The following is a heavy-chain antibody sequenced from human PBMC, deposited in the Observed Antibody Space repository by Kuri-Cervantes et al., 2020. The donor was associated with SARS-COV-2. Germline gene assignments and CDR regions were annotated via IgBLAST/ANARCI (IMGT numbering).Heavy chain of an antibody. CDR2: INPDGSYT. D-gene: IGHD1-1*01. V-gene: IGHV3-74*01. CDR1: GFTFDDYA. CDR3: IRDGDHWNFDY. Sequence: GESLKISCAASGFTFDDYAMHWVRQAPGKGLEWVSRINPDGSYTYNADSVKGRFTLSRDNAKNMLFLQMNSLRAEDTAVYYCIRDGDHWNFDYWGQGTLVTVSS. J-gene: IGHJ4*02.